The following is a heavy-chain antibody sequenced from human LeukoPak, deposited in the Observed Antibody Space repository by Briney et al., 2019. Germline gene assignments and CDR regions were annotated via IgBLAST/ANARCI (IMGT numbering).Heavy chain of an antibody. V-gene: IGHV3-23*01. CDR2: ITSGFTP. CDR1: GLTFSDYA. CDR3: AKDYSDSRVADVFFEY. D-gene: IGHD2-15*01. Sequence: GGSLRLSYAASGLTFSDYAMSWFRQAPGKGLEWVSGITSGFTPHYADSVKGRFTISRENSKNTFHLQLNSLRAEDTAVYYCAKDYSDSRVADVFFEYWGQGTLVTVSS. J-gene: IGHJ4*02.